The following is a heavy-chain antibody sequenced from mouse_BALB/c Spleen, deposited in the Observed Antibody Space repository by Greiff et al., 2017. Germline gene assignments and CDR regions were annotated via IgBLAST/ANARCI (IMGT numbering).Heavy chain of an antibody. Sequence: DVHLVESGGGLVKPGGSLKLSCAASGFTFSSYAMSWVRQSPEKRLEWVAEISSGGSYTYYPDTVTGRFTISRDNAKNTLYLEMSSLRSEDTAMYYCARDPSHTVVDYYAMDYWGQGTSVTVSS. CDR1: GFTFSSYA. V-gene: IGHV5-9-4*01. D-gene: IGHD1-1*01. CDR2: ISSGGSYT. CDR3: ARDPSHTVVDYYAMDY. J-gene: IGHJ4*01.